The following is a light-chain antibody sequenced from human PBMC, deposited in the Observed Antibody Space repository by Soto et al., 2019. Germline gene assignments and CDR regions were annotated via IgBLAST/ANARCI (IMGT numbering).Light chain of an antibody. CDR3: QLSLRTPLT. CDR1: QSISGY. Sequence: DIQMTQSPSSLSASVGDRVTITCRTSQSISGYLNWYQQKPGKAPNLLIYAASTLQSGVPSRFSGSGSETDFTLTITSLQPGDVATYFCQLSLRTPLTFGGGTKVEI. J-gene: IGKJ4*01. V-gene: IGKV1-39*01. CDR2: AAS.